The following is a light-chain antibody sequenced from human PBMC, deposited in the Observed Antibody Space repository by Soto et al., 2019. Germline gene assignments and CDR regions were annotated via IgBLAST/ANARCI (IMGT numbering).Light chain of an antibody. Sequence: EIVLTQSPATLSLSPGQRATLSCRASRSVTTSLAWYQQKPGQAPRLLIYATSNRATGIPARFIGSVSETDFTLTISSLEPEDFAVYYCQQRNNWPPGYTFGQGTKLEIK. CDR3: QQRNNWPPGYT. CDR2: ATS. J-gene: IGKJ2*01. CDR1: RSVTTS. V-gene: IGKV3-11*01.